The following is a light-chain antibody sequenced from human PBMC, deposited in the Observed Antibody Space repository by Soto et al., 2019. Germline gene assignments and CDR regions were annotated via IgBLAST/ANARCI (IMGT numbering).Light chain of an antibody. CDR3: QQYYTLPLT. V-gene: IGKV4-1*01. J-gene: IGKJ4*01. Sequence: DIVMTQSPDSLAVSLGERATINCESSQSVLFTSNNKNYLAWYQQKPGQPPKLLLSWASARESGVPERFSGSASGTLFTLSISSLQAEDVAVYYCQQYYTLPLTFGGGTKVEIK. CDR1: QSVLFTSNNKNY. CDR2: WAS.